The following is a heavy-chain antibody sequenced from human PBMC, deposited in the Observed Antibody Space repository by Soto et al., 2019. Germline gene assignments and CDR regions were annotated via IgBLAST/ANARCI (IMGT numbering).Heavy chain of an antibody. V-gene: IGHV1-8*01. CDR2: MNPNRGNT. CDR1: GYTFTSYD. J-gene: IGHJ4*02. D-gene: IGHD3-10*01. CDR3: ARAYSGSDYYFDY. Sequence: KVSFKASGYTFTSYDINWVRQATGQGLEWMGWMNPNRGNTGYAQKFQGRVTMTSNTSISTAYMELSSMSSEDTAVYYCARAYSGSDYYFDYWGQGTLVTVSS.